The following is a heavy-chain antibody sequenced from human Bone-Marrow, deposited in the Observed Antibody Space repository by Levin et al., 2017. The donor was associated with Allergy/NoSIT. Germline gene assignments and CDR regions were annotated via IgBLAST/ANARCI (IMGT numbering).Heavy chain of an antibody. D-gene: IGHD3-10*01. CDR3: ARAVGGAYGSGSYAFDH. V-gene: IGHV4-38-2*01. CDR2: ISHRGST. Sequence: PSETLSLTCAVSNYSITAGFFWGWIRQSPGKGLESIGSISHRGSTYLNPSLKSRVTISQDASKNQFSLKLTSVTAADTAVYYCARAVGGAYGSGSYAFDHWGQGTLVTVSS. CDR1: NYSITAGFF. J-gene: IGHJ4*02.